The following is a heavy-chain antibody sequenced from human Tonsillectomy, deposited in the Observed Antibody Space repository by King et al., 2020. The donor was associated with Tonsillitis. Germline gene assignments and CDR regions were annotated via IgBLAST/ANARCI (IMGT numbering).Heavy chain of an antibody. CDR2: IYWNGDK. V-gene: IGHV2-5*01. CDR3: TRPHYGSGSLWRYFDY. D-gene: IGHD3-10*01. Sequence: TLKESGPTLVKPTQTLTLTCTFSGFSLSTSGVGVGWIRQAPGKAPEWLALIYWNGDKDYRPSLKNRLTVTKDTSKNQVVLKMTNMDPVDTATYYCTRPHYGSGSLWRYFDYWGQGTLVTVSS. CDR1: GFSLSTSGVG. J-gene: IGHJ4*02.